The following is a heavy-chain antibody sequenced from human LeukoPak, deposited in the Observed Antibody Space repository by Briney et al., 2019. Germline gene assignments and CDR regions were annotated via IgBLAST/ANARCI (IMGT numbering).Heavy chain of an antibody. V-gene: IGHV6-1*01. CDR3: ARDRPGYSSGWYGYDY. Sequence: SQTLSLTCAISGDSVSSNSAAWNWIWQSPSRGLEWLGRTYYRSKWYNDYAVSVKSRITINPDTSKNQFSLQLNSVTPEDTAVYYCARDRPGYSSGWYGYDYWGQGTLVTVSS. D-gene: IGHD6-19*01. CDR2: TYYRSKWYN. J-gene: IGHJ4*02. CDR1: GDSVSSNSAA.